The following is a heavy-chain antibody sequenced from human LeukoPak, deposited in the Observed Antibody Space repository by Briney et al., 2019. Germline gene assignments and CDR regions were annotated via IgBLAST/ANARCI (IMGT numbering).Heavy chain of an antibody. J-gene: IGHJ6*02. CDR1: GFTFGDHA. CDR3: ARGPIQLWIHNAMDV. D-gene: IGHD5-24*01. Sequence: PGRSLRLSCSGSGFTFGDHAMSWVRQAPGKGLEWVGFIRSKAYRGTTEYAASVKGRFSISRDDSASIAYLHMNSLKTEDTAVYYCARGPIQLWIHNAMDVWGQGTTVTVSS. V-gene: IGHV3-49*04. CDR2: IRSKAYRGTT.